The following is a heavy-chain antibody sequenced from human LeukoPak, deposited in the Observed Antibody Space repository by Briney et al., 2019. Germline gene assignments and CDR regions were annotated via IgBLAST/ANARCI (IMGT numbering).Heavy chain of an antibody. CDR2: IYYSGST. J-gene: IGHJ4*02. CDR3: ARDRAAFYYFDY. D-gene: IGHD3-10*01. Sequence: SETLSLTCTVSGGSISSGSYYWSWIRQPAGKGLEWIGSIYYSGSTYYNPSLKSRVTISVDTSKNQFSLKLSSVTAADTAVYYCARDRAAFYYFDYWGQGTLVTVSS. CDR1: GGSISSGSYY. V-gene: IGHV4-39*07.